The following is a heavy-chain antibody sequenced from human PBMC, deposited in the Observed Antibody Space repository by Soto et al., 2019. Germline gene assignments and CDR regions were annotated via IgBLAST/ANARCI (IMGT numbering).Heavy chain of an antibody. J-gene: IGHJ5*02. CDR1: GFTFSSFS. Sequence: GGSLRLSCVGSGFTFSSFSMIWVRQAPGKGLEWLSYISPSTSTIYYANSVKGRFIISRDNARNSLYLQMNSLRDEDTALYYCARDKRGIEADTRGLGTLVTVSS. CDR3: ARDKRGIEADT. V-gene: IGHV3-48*02. CDR2: ISPSTSTI.